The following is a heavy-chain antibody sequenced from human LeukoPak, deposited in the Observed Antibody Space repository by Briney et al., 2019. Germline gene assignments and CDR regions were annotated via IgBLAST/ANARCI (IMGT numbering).Heavy chain of an antibody. D-gene: IGHD3-10*01. V-gene: IGHV3-23*01. Sequence: QPGGSLRLSCAASGFTFSNYVMTWVRRAPGRGLEWVSAIGGFSLTTYYADSVKGRFTTSRDNSKNTLFLQLTNLRVEDTAVYFCAKGQLVRGAITSYYMDVWGKGTMVTVSS. J-gene: IGHJ6*03. CDR1: GFTFSNYV. CDR2: IGGFSLTT. CDR3: AKGQLVRGAITSYYMDV.